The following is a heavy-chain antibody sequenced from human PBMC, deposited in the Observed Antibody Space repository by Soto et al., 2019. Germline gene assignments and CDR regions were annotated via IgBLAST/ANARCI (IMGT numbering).Heavy chain of an antibody. CDR2: IQKKADGGAT. CDR1: GITFSNAW. D-gene: IGHD1-26*01. V-gene: IGHV3-15*01. Sequence: EVQLVESGGGLVKDGGSLRLSCAVSGITFSNAWMAWVRQAPGKGLEWVGRIQKKADGGATEYAASVKGRLSISRDDSKNPLYLQMDSPKTEDSAVYYCTIMGLGTFQYRGQGTLLTVSS. J-gene: IGHJ4*02. CDR3: TIMGLGTFQY.